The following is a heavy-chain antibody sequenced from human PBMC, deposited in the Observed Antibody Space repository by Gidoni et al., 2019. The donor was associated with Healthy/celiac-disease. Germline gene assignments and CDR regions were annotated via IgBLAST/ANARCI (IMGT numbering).Heavy chain of an antibody. CDR3: ARETYYYDSSGPRGDASYFDY. Sequence: QVQLVESGGGVVQPGRSLRLSCAASGFPFSSYAMHWVRQAPGKGLEWVAVISYDGSNKYYADSVKGRFTISRDNSKNTLYLQMNSLRAEDTAVYYCARETYYYDSSGPRGDASYFDYWGQGTLVTVSS. V-gene: IGHV3-30-3*01. J-gene: IGHJ4*02. CDR1: GFPFSSYA. CDR2: ISYDGSNK. D-gene: IGHD3-22*01.